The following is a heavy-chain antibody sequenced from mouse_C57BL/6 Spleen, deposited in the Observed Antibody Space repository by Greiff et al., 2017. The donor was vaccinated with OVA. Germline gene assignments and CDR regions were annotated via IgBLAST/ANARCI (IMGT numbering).Heavy chain of an antibody. CDR1: GYSITSVYY. D-gene: IGHD1-1*01. Sequence: EVKLMESGPGLVKPSQSLSLTCSVTGYSITSVYYWNWIRQFPGNKLEWMGYISYDGSNNYNPSLKNRISITRDTSKNQFFLKLNSVTTEDTATYYCARGGFTTDFDYWGQGTTLTVSS. CDR3: ARGGFTTDFDY. J-gene: IGHJ2*01. V-gene: IGHV3-6*01. CDR2: ISYDGSN.